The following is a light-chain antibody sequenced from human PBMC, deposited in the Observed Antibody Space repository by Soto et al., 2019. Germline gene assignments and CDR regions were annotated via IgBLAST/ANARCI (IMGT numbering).Light chain of an antibody. V-gene: IGLV2-8*01. J-gene: IGLJ1*01. CDR3: SSHGGANNFYV. CDR1: ISDIGAYDY. Sequence: SVLSLPPSASGSPGQSDTISCTGTISDIGAYDYVFWYQQHPGKVPKLIIYEVSKRPSGVPDRFYASKSGKPASLTVSGLQAEDAADYYCSSHGGANNFYVFGTRTTVTVL. CDR2: EVS.